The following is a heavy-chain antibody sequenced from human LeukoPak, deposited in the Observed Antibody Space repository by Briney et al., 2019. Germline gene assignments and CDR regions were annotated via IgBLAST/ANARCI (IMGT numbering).Heavy chain of an antibody. D-gene: IGHD5-18*01. CDR3: AVGSTSVYTYGYLDY. CDR1: GFTVSSDS. CDR2: IYSGGDT. Sequence: PGGSLRLSCAASGFTVSSDSMSWVRHAPGKGLEWVSLIYSGGDTYYADSVKGRFTISRDDSRRTLSLQMNSLRAEDTAVYYCAVGSTSVYTYGYLDYWGQGTLVTVSS. J-gene: IGHJ4*02. V-gene: IGHV3-66*01.